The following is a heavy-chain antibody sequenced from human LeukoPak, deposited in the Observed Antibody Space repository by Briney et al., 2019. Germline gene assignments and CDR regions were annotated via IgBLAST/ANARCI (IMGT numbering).Heavy chain of an antibody. CDR1: GFSVSSNY. V-gene: IGHV3-53*01. D-gene: IGHD3-16*01. Sequence: GGSLRLSCAASGFSVSSNYMSWVRQAPGKGLEWVSVIYAGGATKYADSVKGRITISRDNSKNTLYLQMNSLRAEDTAVYYCATGEGAPLYYWGQGTLVTVSS. J-gene: IGHJ4*02. CDR2: IYAGGAT. CDR3: ATGEGAPLYY.